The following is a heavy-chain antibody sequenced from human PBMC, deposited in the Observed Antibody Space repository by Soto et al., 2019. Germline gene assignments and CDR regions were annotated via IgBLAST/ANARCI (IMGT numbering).Heavy chain of an antibody. Sequence: QVQLVESGGGVVQPGGSLRVSCEASGFTFSNFAMHWVRQAPGKGLEWVATISYDGNSKFYADSLKGRFTISRDNSKNTLYLQRNSPRDDDTAVYYCARRIALAGSYGAFDICGQGTMVTVSS. CDR1: GFTFSNFA. D-gene: IGHD6-13*01. V-gene: IGHV3-30*03. CDR2: ISYDGNSK. CDR3: ARRIALAGSYGAFDI. J-gene: IGHJ3*02.